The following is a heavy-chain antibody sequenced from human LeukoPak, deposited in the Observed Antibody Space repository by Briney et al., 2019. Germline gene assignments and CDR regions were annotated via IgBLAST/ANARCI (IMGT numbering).Heavy chain of an antibody. CDR2: IRSNSDGGTI. J-gene: IGHJ5*02. Sequence: PGGSLRLSCATSGFTFSNAWMNWVRQAPGKGLEWVGRIRSNSDGGTIDYAAPVKGRFTLSRDDSKTTLYLQMNSLQTEDTAVYYCARGYYYESPPTSWGQGTLVTVSS. CDR3: ARGYYYESPPTS. V-gene: IGHV3-15*07. D-gene: IGHD3-22*01. CDR1: GFTFSNAW.